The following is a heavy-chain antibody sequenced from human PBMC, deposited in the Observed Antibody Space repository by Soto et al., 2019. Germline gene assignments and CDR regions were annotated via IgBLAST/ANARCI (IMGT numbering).Heavy chain of an antibody. V-gene: IGHV1-69*02. CDR3: ATNYGSGSAHFDS. D-gene: IGHD3-10*01. CDR1: GDTFSRST. Sequence: QMVQSGAEVKKPGSSVKFSCTASGDTFSRSTLSWVRQAPGQGLEWMGRTIHILSMSDYAQKFQGRVSITADKSTSTVYMELSRLRSEDTAVYYCATNYGSGSAHFDSWGQGTLVTVSS. CDR2: TIHILSMS. J-gene: IGHJ4*02.